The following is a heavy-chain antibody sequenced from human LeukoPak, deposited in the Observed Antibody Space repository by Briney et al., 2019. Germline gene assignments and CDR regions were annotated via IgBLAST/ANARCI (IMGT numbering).Heavy chain of an antibody. V-gene: IGHV3-11*01. CDR3: ARRTVTRDWYFDL. Sequence: KPGGSLRLSCAASGFTFSDYYMSWIRQAPGKGLEWVSYISSSGTTIYYADSVKGRFTISRDNAKNSLYLQMNSLRAEDTAVYYCARRTVTRDWYFDLWGRGTLATVSS. D-gene: IGHD4-17*01. CDR1: GFTFSDYY. J-gene: IGHJ2*01. CDR2: ISSSGTTI.